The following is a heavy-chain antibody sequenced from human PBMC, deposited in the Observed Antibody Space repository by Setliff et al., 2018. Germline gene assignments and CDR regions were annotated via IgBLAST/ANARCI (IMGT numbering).Heavy chain of an antibody. CDR1: GFTFSDYY. V-gene: IGHV3-11*04. CDR3: ARDVDYSRPEYYYGMDV. CDR2: XXXXXXXX. D-gene: IGHD4-4*01. J-gene: IGHJ6*02. Sequence: LKISCAASGFTFSDYYMSWIRQAPGXXXXXXXXXXXXXXXXXXADSVKXXFTISRDNAKNSLYLQMNSLRAEDTAVYYCARDVDYSRPEYYYGMDVRGQGTTVTVSS.